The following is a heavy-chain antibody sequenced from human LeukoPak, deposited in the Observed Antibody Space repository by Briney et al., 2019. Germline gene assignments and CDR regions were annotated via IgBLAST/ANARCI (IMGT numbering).Heavy chain of an antibody. J-gene: IGHJ5*01. CDR3: TRLRSDFWSGYYTGESDS. V-gene: IGHV1-2*02. Sequence: AASVKVSCKASGYTFTDYYIHWVRQAPGQGLEWMGWINPNSGGTNYAQKFQGRVTMTRDTSISTAYMELSRLRSDDTAVYYCTRLRSDFWSGYYTGESDSWGQGTLVTVSS. CDR1: GYTFTDYY. D-gene: IGHD3-3*01. CDR2: INPNSGGT.